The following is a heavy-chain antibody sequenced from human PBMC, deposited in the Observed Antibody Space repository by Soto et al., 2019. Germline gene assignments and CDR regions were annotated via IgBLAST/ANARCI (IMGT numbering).Heavy chain of an antibody. CDR3: ARSLRITMVRGVIFDY. D-gene: IGHD3-10*01. Sequence: SETLSLTCTVSGGSIRTSGYSWGWIRRPPGKGLEWIATISYSGSTYYNPSLKSRVTISVDTSKNQFSLKLSSVTAADTAVYYCARSLRITMVRGVIFDYWGQGTLVTVSS. CDR2: ISYSGST. V-gene: IGHV4-39*07. J-gene: IGHJ4*02. CDR1: GGSIRTSGYS.